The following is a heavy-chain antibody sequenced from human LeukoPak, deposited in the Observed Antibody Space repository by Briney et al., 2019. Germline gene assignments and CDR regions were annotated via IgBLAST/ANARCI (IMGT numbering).Heavy chain of an antibody. CDR1: GYSISSGYY. Sequence: PSETLSLTCTVSGYSISSGYYWGWLRPPPGKGLEWIGSIYHSGSTYYNPSLKSRVTISVDTSKNQFSLKLSSVTAADTAVYYCARQTGSGLFILPGGQGTLVTVSS. CDR2: IYHSGST. V-gene: IGHV4-38-2*02. D-gene: IGHD3/OR15-3a*01. CDR3: ARQTGSGLFILP. J-gene: IGHJ4*02.